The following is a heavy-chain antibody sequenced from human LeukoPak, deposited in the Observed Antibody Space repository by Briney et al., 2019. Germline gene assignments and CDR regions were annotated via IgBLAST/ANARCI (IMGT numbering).Heavy chain of an antibody. D-gene: IGHD3-9*01. CDR2: IIPIFGTA. CDR3: ARDRTPRYFDWLLYQVEIVDAFDI. J-gene: IGHJ3*02. CDR1: GGTFSSYA. Sequence: GASVKVSCKASGGTFSSYAISWVRQAPGQGLEWMGGIIPIFGTANYAQKFQGRVTITADESTSTAYMELSSLRSEDTAVYYCARDRTPRYFDWLLYQVEIVDAFDIWGQGTMVTVSS. V-gene: IGHV1-69*13.